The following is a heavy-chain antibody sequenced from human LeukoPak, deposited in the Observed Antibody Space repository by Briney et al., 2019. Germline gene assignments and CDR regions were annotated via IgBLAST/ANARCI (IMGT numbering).Heavy chain of an antibody. CDR1: GFTFSSYA. CDR2: IKLDGSEK. V-gene: IGHV3-7*03. CDR3: ARDQYDTWSRRGNFDS. Sequence: GGSLRLSCAASGFTFSSYAMTWVRQAPGKGLEWVANIKLDGSEKNYVDSVKGRFTISRDNTKNSLYLQMNSLRVEDTAVFYCARDQYDTWSRRGNFDSWGQGTLVIVSS. D-gene: IGHD3-3*01. J-gene: IGHJ4*02.